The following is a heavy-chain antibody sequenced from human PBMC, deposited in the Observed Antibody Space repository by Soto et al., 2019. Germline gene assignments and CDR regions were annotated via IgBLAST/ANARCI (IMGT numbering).Heavy chain of an antibody. CDR1: GSIFNNYG. Sequence: HPGGSLRLSCAASGSIFNNYGMHWVRQAPGKGPEWVAAIWGGGGNKYYADSVKGRFTISRDNSKNTLYLQMNSLRAEDTAVYYCAKVVALVGRPNAPNWYDPWGQGTLVTVS. D-gene: IGHD1-26*01. CDR2: IWGGGGNK. J-gene: IGHJ5*02. CDR3: AKVVALVGRPNAPNWYDP. V-gene: IGHV3-33*06.